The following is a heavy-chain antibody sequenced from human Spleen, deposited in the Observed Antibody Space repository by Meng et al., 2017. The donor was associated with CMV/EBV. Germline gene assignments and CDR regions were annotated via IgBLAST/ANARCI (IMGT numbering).Heavy chain of an antibody. J-gene: IGHJ4*02. CDR2: IVVGSGNT. V-gene: IGHV1-58*01. Sequence: SVKVSCKASGFTFTSSAVQWVRQARGQRLEWIGWIVVGSGNTNYAQKFQERVTITRDMSTSTAYMELSSLRSDDTAVYYCARDRDGYNNLDYWGQGTLVTVSS. CDR1: GFTFTSSA. CDR3: ARDRDGYNNLDY. D-gene: IGHD5-24*01.